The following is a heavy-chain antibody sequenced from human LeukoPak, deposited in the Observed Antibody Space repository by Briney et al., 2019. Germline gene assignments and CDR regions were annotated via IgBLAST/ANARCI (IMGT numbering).Heavy chain of an antibody. Sequence: PSETLSLTCTVSSVSISSFYWGWMRPPPGRGWVGSGYIYTSGSTNYNPSLKSRSTISVDTSKNQCSLKLSSVAAADSAVYYCASAVPPAAIWFDPWGQGTLVTVSS. CDR1: SVSISSFY. V-gene: IGHV4-4*09. J-gene: IGHJ5*02. CDR2: IYTSGST. CDR3: ASAVPPAAIWFDP. D-gene: IGHD2-2*01.